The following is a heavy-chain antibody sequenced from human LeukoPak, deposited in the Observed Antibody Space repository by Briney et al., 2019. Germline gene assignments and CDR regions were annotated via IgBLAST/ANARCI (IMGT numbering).Heavy chain of an antibody. V-gene: IGHV3-23*01. CDR1: GFTFSSYA. CDR3: AEDRSGGLHEQYFQH. D-gene: IGHD3-10*01. Sequence: PGGSLRLSCAASGFTFSSYAMSWVRQAPGKGLEWVSAISGSGGSTYYADSVKGRFTISRDNSKNTLYLQMNSLRAEDTAVYYCAEDRSGGLHEQYFQHWGQGTLVTVSS. J-gene: IGHJ1*01. CDR2: ISGSGGST.